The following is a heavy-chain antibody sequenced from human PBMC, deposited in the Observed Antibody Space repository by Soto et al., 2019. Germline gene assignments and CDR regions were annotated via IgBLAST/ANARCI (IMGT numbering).Heavy chain of an antibody. CDR2: IDPSDSYT. V-gene: IGHV5-10-1*01. CDR1: GYSFTSYW. J-gene: IGHJ6*02. D-gene: IGHD6-6*01. Sequence: GESLKISCNGSGYSFTSYWISWVRQMPGKGLEWMGRIDPSDSYTNYSPSFQGHVTISADKSISTAYLQWSSLEASDTAMYYCARRYIAARPDYYYYGMDVWGQGTTVTVSS. CDR3: ARRYIAARPDYYYYGMDV.